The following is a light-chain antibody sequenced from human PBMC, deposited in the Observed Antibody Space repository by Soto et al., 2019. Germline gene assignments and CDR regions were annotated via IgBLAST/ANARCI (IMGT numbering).Light chain of an antibody. CDR2: DAS. CDR3: QQRSNPHT. V-gene: IGKV3-11*01. CDR1: QSVSSY. J-gene: IGKJ4*01. Sequence: EIVLTQSPGALSLSPGWICTLSCRASQSVSSYLAWYQQKPGQAPRLLIYDASNRATGIPARFSGSGSGTDFTLTISSLEPEDFAVYYCQQRSNPHTFGGGTKVDIK.